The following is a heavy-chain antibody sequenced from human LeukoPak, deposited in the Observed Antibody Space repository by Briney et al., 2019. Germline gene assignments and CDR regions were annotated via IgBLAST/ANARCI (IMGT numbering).Heavy chain of an antibody. D-gene: IGHD3-10*01. Sequence: WGSLRLSCAASGFTFSDYGMHWVRQAPGKGLEWVAVIWSDGSNKYYADSVKGRFTISRDNSKKTLYLQMNSLRVEDTAVYYCVRASGSFDYWGQGTLVTVSS. CDR2: IWSDGSNK. V-gene: IGHV3-33*01. CDR3: VRASGSFDY. CDR1: GFTFSDYG. J-gene: IGHJ4*02.